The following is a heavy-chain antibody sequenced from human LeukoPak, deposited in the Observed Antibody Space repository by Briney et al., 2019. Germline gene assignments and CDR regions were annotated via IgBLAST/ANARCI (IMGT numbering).Heavy chain of an antibody. V-gene: IGHV1-18*01. CDR3: ARRGDYFDY. CDR1: GYTFTSYD. CDR2: ISVYNGNT. Sequence: GASVKVSCKASGYTFTSYDINWVRQATGQGLEWMGWISVYNGNTNYAQRLQGRVTMTTDTSTSTAYMELRSLRSDDTAVYYCARRGDYFDYWGQGTLVTVSS. J-gene: IGHJ4*02.